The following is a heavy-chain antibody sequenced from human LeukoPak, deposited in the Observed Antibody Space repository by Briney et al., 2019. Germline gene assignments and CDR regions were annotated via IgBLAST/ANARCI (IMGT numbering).Heavy chain of an antibody. CDR1: GGSISSYY. CDR2: IYYSGST. J-gene: IGHJ4*02. D-gene: IGHD3-9*01. V-gene: IGHV4-39*01. CDR3: ARAPIGYLDWLFDY. Sequence: SETLSLTCTVSGGSISSYYWSWIRQPPGKGLEWIGSIYYSGSTYYNPSLKSRVTISVDTSKNQFSLKLSSVTAADTAVYYCARAPIGYLDWLFDYWGQGTLVTVSS.